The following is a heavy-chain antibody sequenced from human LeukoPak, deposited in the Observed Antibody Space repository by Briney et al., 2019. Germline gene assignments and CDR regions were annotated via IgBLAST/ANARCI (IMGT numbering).Heavy chain of an antibody. Sequence: GGSLRLSCAASEFTFSTYAMHWVRQAPGKGLEWVAIISYDGSNKYYPESVKGRFTISRDNAKNSLFLQMNSLRAEDTAVYYCARDAVTDDYWGQGALVTVSS. CDR2: ISYDGSNK. V-gene: IGHV3-30-3*01. J-gene: IGHJ4*02. CDR3: ARDAVTDDY. D-gene: IGHD4-11*01. CDR1: EFTFSTYA.